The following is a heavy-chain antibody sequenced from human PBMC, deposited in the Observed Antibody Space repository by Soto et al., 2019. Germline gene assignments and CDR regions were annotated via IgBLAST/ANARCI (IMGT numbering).Heavy chain of an antibody. V-gene: IGHV3-21*01. D-gene: IGHD2-15*01. J-gene: IGHJ4*02. CDR2: ISSSSSYI. Sequence: GGSLRLSCAASGFTFSSYSMNWVRQAPGKGLEWVSSISSSSSYIYYADSVKGRFTISRDNAKNSLYLQMNSLRAEDTAVYYCARVPRRSGGFDYWGQGTLVTVSS. CDR3: ARVPRRSGGFDY. CDR1: GFTFSSYS.